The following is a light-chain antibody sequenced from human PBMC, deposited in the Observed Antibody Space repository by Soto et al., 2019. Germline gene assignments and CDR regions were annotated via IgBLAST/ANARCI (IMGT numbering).Light chain of an antibody. CDR1: QSISRY. V-gene: IGKV1-39*01. Sequence: DIQVTQSPSSLSASVGDRVTITCRASQSISRYLNWYQQVSGKAPKLLIYGASSLQSGIPPRFSVSGSGTDFTLTISSLQPEDFATYFCQQSYTSPWTFGQGTKVDFK. CDR3: QQSYTSPWT. CDR2: GAS. J-gene: IGKJ1*01.